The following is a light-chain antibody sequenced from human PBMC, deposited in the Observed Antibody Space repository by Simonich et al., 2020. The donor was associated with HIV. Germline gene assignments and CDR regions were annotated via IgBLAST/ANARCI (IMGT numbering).Light chain of an antibody. CDR3: QQYNNWPRT. CDR2: GAS. J-gene: IGKJ1*01. Sequence: EIVMTQSPATLSVSPGERATLSCRASQSVGSNFAWYQQKPGQAPRLLIYGASTRATDIPARFSASGSGTEFTLTISSMQSEDFAVYYCQQYNNWPRTFGQGTKVEIK. CDR1: QSVGSN. V-gene: IGKV3-15*01.